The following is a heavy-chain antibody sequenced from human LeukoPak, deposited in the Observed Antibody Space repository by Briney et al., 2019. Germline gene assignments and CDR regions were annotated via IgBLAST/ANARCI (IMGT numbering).Heavy chain of an antibody. V-gene: IGHV3-11*01. CDR1: GFTFSDYY. CDR2: ITNSGRSM. Sequence: GGPLRLPCAASGFTFSDYYMSWNRQAPGKGLEWLSHITNSGRSMYYADSVKGRFTISRDNAKNILYLQLNNLRAEDTAVYYCARDRGNWGSVFWGQGTQVIVSS. D-gene: IGHD3-16*01. CDR3: ARDRGNWGSVF. J-gene: IGHJ4*02.